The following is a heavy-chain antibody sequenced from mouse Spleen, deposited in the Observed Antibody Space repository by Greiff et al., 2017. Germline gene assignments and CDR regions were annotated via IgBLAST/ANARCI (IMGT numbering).Heavy chain of an antibody. Sequence: VQLQQSGAELVRPGASVTLSCKASGYTFTDYEMHWVKQTPVHSLEWIGAIDPETGGTAYNQKFKGKATLTADKSSSTAYMELRSLTSEDSAVYYCTRQVYYGSSYDDYWGQGTTLTVSS. CDR1: GYTFTDYE. CDR2: IDPETGGT. D-gene: IGHD1-1*01. CDR3: TRQVYYGSSYDDY. V-gene: IGHV1-15*01. J-gene: IGHJ2*01.